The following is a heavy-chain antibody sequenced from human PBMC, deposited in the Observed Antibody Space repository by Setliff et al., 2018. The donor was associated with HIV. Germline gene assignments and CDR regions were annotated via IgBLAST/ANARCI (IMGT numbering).Heavy chain of an antibody. J-gene: IGHJ4*02. CDR3: AKDMVYYYDSSGYTFDY. V-gene: IGHV3-9*01. D-gene: IGHD3-22*01. Sequence: GGSLRLSCAASGFTFDDYAMHLVRQAPGKGLEWVSGISWNSGSISYADSVKGRFTISRDNAKNSLYLQMNSLRAEDTALYYCAKDMVYYYDSSGYTFDYWGQGTLVTVSS. CDR1: GFTFDDYA. CDR2: ISWNSGSI.